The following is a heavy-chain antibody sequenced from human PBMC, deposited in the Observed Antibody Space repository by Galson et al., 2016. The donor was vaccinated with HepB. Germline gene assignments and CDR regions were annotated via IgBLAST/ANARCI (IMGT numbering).Heavy chain of an antibody. CDR3: NRQGSSSSF. Sequence: SLRLSCAASGFIFSGTTIHWVRQASGKGLEWVGRIESKPRSYATAYAASVKGRFTISRDDSTNTAYLQMTNLKTDDTAVYYCNRQGSSSSFWGRGTLVTVSS. CDR1: GFIFSGTT. CDR2: IESKPRSYAT. D-gene: IGHD6-6*01. V-gene: IGHV3-73*01. J-gene: IGHJ4*02.